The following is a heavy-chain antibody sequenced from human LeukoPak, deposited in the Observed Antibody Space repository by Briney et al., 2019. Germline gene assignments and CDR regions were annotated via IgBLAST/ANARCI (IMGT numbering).Heavy chain of an antibody. CDR1: GYTFTSYY. CDR2: INPSGDFT. D-gene: IGHD6-19*01. Sequence: AASVKVSCKASGYTFTSYYMHWVRQAPGQGLEWMGIINPSGDFTSYAQKFQGRVTVTRDMSTRTVYMELSNLRSEDTAVYYCARDQSRKWEVLSGWWFDPWGQGTLVTVSS. CDR3: ARDQSRKWEVLSGWWFDP. V-gene: IGHV1-46*01. J-gene: IGHJ5*02.